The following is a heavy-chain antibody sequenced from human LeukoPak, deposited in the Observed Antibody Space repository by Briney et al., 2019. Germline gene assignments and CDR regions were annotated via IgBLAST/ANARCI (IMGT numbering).Heavy chain of an antibody. CDR1: GYSFTSYW. CDR3: ARWFGIAAAGFFDY. D-gene: IGHD6-13*01. Sequence: GEALMISCKGSGYSFTSYWMGWVRQMPGKSLEWMGIIYPGDSDTRYSPSFQGQVTISSDKSISTAYLQWSSLKASDTAMYYCARWFGIAAAGFFDYWGQGTLVTVSS. V-gene: IGHV5-51*01. CDR2: IYPGDSDT. J-gene: IGHJ4*02.